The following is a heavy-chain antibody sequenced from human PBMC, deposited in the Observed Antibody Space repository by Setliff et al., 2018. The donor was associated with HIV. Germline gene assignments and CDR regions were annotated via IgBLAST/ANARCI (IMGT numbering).Heavy chain of an antibody. Sequence: SVKVSCKASRSTFNSHTINWVRQAPGQGLDWMGRIIPILGVANYAQKFQGRVTITADKSTTTAYMELSSLRSEDTALYYCAGSILTGYYTFGADYWGQGTLVTVSS. D-gene: IGHD3-9*01. J-gene: IGHJ4*02. V-gene: IGHV1-69*02. CDR1: RSTFNSHT. CDR2: IIPILGVA. CDR3: AGSILTGYYTFGADY.